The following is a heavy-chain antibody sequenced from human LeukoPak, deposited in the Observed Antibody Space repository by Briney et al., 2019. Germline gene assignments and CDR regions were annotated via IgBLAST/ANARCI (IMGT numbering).Heavy chain of an antibody. CDR1: GFTFSNYA. Sequence: GGSLRLSCTASGFTFSNYAMSWVRQAPGKGLEWVSAISASGGSTYYADSVKGRFTISRDNSKNTLYLQMNSLRAEDTAVYYCAKDPYSGSYHGSDYWGQGTLVTVSS. J-gene: IGHJ4*02. D-gene: IGHD1-26*01. CDR2: ISASGGST. V-gene: IGHV3-23*01. CDR3: AKDPYSGSYHGSDY.